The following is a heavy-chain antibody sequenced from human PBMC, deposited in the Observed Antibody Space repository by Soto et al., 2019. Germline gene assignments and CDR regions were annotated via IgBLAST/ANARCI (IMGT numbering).Heavy chain of an antibody. CDR1: VYSIISFYY. V-gene: IGHV4-38-2*01. D-gene: IGHD2-15*01. CDR3: ERKDNVGYYQY. Sequence: PSDTLSLTCFVSVYSIISFYYCSCIRQPPGKGLEWVASIYHNGTTYYNPSFTRRVNISVDTSKNQFSLKLTSVTAEDSAVYYCERKDNVGYYQY. CDR2: IYHNGTT. J-gene: IGHJ1*01.